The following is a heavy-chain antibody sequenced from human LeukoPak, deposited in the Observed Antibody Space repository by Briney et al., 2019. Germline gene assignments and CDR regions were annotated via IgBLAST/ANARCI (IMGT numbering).Heavy chain of an antibody. J-gene: IGHJ4*02. CDR1: GFTFSSYA. CDR2: ISYDGSNK. D-gene: IGHD3-3*01. Sequence: GGSLSLSCAASGFTFSSYAMHCVPQAPGKGLEWGADISYDGSNKYYAGSVKCRFSVTRDISKNTLYLQMNSLRAEDTAVYYCARILGRYYDFWSGCYTDYWGQGTLVTVSS. V-gene: IGHV3-30*04. CDR3: ARILGRYYDFWSGCYTDY.